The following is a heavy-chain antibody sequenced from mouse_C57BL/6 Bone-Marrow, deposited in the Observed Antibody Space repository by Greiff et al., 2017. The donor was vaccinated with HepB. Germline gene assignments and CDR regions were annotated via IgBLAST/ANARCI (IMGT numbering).Heavy chain of an antibody. V-gene: IGHV1-52*01. Sequence: VQLQQPGAELVRPGSSVKLSCKASGYTFTSYWMHWVKQRPIQGLEWIGNIDPSDSETHYNQKFKDKATLTVDKSSSTAYMQLSSLTSEDSAVYYCARGIDYGSSSYYFDYWDQGTTLTVSS. CDR1: GYTFTSYW. J-gene: IGHJ2*01. CDR3: ARGIDYGSSSYYFDY. D-gene: IGHD1-1*01. CDR2: IDPSDSET.